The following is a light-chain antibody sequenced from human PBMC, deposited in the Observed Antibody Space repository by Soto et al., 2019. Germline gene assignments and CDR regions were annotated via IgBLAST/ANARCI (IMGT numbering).Light chain of an antibody. CDR1: QSVSGSQ. J-gene: IGKJ1*01. V-gene: IGKV3-20*01. CDR3: QQYDGYPWT. Sequence: EIVLTQSPGTLSLSPGERATLSCRASQSVSGSQLAWYQQKPGQPPRLVIFGASTMATGIPDRFSGRGSGTDFTITISRLEPEDFAVYYCQQYDGYPWTFGQGTKVEIK. CDR2: GAS.